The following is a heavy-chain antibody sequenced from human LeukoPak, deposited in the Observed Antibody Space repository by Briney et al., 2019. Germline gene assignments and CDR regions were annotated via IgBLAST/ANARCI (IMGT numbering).Heavy chain of an antibody. D-gene: IGHD3-3*01. V-gene: IGHV3-7*01. CDR3: ARSDFWSGYYGYSDY. CDR1: GFTFSSYW. CDR2: IKQDGSEK. Sequence: GGSLRLSCAASGFTFSSYWMSWVRQAPGKGLEWVANIKQDGSEKYYVDSVKGRFTISRDNAKSSLYLQMNSLRAEDTAVYYCARSDFWSGYYGYSDYWGQGTLVTVSS. J-gene: IGHJ4*02.